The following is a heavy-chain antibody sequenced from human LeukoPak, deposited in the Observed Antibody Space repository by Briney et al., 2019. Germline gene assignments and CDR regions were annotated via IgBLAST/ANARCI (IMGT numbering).Heavy chain of an antibody. CDR3: ARAPQDSSGYYSAGDY. CDR2: ISAYNGNT. CDR1: GYTFTSYG. V-gene: IGHV1-18*01. D-gene: IGHD3-22*01. Sequence: GASVKVPCKASGYTFTSYGISWVRQAPGQGLEWMGWISAYNGNTNYAQKLQGRVTMTTDTSTSTAYMELRSLRSDDTAVYYCARAPQDSSGYYSAGDYWGQGTLVTVSS. J-gene: IGHJ4*02.